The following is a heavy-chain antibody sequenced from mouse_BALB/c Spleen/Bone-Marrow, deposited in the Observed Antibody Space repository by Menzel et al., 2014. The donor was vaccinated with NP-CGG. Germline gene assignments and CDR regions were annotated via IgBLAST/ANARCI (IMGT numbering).Heavy chain of an antibody. CDR2: ISNGGGST. V-gene: IGHV5-12*02. CDR1: GFTFSDYY. Sequence: EVNVVESGGGLVQPGGSLKLSCATSGFTFSDYYMYWVRQTPEKRLEWVAYISNGGGSTCYPDTVKGRFTISRDNAKNTLYLQMSRLKSEDTAMYXXXXXXXXNYGAMDYWGQGTSVTVSS. D-gene: IGHD2-1*01. J-gene: IGHJ4*01. CDR3: XXXXXXNYGAMDY.